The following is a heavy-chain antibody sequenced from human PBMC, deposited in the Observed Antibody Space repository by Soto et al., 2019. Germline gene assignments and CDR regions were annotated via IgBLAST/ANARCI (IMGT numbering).Heavy chain of an antibody. CDR3: ARAYDSSGVFYTFLY. CDR2: ISSSGRTT. CDR1: GFTFSSYE. J-gene: IGHJ4*02. V-gene: IGHV3-48*03. D-gene: IGHD3-22*01. Sequence: EVQLVESGGGLAQPGGSLRLSCAASGFTFSSYEMNWVRQAPGKGLEWVSYISSSGRTTYYADSVKGRFTISRDNAKNSLYLPMSSLRAEDTAVYSCARAYDSSGVFYTFLYWGLGTLVTVSS.